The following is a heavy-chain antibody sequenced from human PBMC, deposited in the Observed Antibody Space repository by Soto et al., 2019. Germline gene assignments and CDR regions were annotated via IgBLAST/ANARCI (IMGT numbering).Heavy chain of an antibody. CDR3: AKDVDRLGELWGYFQS. Sequence: PGGSLRLSCTVSGFMFEDFAMHWVRQAPGRGLEWVSGINWNGVNKGYAESVLGRFTISRDNAKKSLYLDMNYLRPEDTALYFCAKDVDRLGELWGYFQSWGQGTMVTVSS. D-gene: IGHD3-16*01. J-gene: IGHJ1*01. CDR1: GFMFEDFA. CDR2: INWNGVNK. V-gene: IGHV3-9*01.